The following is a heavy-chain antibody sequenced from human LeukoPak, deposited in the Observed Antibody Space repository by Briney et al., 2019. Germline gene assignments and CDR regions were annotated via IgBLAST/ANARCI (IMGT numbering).Heavy chain of an antibody. D-gene: IGHD3-22*01. CDR3: ARIHPYYDSSNSHYWNAFDI. CDR2: IYISGST. CDR1: GGSISSDY. J-gene: IGHJ3*02. Sequence: PSETLSLTCTVSGGSISSDYWSWIRQPAGKGLEWIGRIYISGSTNYNPSLKSRVTMSVDTSKNQFSLNLSSVTAADTAVYYCARIHPYYDSSNSHYWNAFDIWGQGTMVTVSS. V-gene: IGHV4-4*07.